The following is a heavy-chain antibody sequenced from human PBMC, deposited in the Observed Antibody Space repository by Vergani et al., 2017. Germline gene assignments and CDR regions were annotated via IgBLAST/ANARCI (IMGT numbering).Heavy chain of an antibody. D-gene: IGHD5-12*01. CDR1: GFTFNHYA. V-gene: IGHV3-23*01. Sequence: EVQLLESGGDLVKPGGSLRLSCAASGFTFNHYAMNWVRQAPGQGLEWVSGISGSGGSTYYAGSVKGRFTISRDSSKNTLYLQMNSLSAGDTAVYYCAKANPRNSGYDYLYYYHAMDVWGQGTTVTVSS. CDR3: AKANPRNSGYDYLYYYHAMDV. CDR2: ISGSGGST. J-gene: IGHJ6*02.